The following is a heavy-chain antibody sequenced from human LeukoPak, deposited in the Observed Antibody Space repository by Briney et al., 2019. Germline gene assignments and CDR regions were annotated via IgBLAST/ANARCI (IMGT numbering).Heavy chain of an antibody. CDR2: IKHDGSEK. Sequence: GGSLRLSCAASGLTFSNYWMSWVRQGPGKGLEWVANIKHDGSEKYYIDSVKGRFTISRDNAKNSVYLQMNRLRAEDTAVYYCARVRREMKRSLGRTTEYSYYYYMDVWGKGTTVTVSS. J-gene: IGHJ6*03. D-gene: IGHD1/OR15-1a*01. CDR3: ARVRREMKRSLGRTTEYSYYYYMDV. CDR1: GLTFSNYW. V-gene: IGHV3-7*01.